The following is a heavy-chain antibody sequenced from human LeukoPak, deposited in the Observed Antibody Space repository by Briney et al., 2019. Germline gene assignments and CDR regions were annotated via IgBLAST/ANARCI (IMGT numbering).Heavy chain of an antibody. V-gene: IGHV3-74*01. J-gene: IGHJ6*02. D-gene: IGHD5-18*01. Sequence: GGSLRLSCAASGFTFTTYWMHWVRQAPGRGLVWVSHINSDGSITSYADSVKGRFTISRDNAKNTPYLQMNSLRAEDTAVYYCARDAVDTANAVWGQGTTVTVSS. CDR2: INSDGSIT. CDR1: GFTFTTYW. CDR3: ARDAVDTANAV.